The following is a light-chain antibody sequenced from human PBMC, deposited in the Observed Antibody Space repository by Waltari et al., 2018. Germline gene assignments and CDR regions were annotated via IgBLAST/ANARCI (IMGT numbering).Light chain of an antibody. V-gene: IGKV1-39*01. CDR2: AAS. Sequence: DIQMTQSPSSLSASVGARVTITCRASQTISRYLNWYQQKPGKAPKLLIYAASSWLNGVPSRFGGSGSGTDFTLTISNLQPEDFATYYCQQSSSSPQSSFGQGTRLEIK. CDR1: QTISRY. J-gene: IGKJ5*01. CDR3: QQSSSSPQSS.